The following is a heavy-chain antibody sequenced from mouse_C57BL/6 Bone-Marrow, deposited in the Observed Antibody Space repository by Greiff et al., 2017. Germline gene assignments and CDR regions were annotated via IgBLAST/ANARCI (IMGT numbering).Heavy chain of an antibody. V-gene: IGHV3-6*01. CDR3: ARDLAMDY. CDR1: GYSITSGYY. CDR2: ISYDGSN. J-gene: IGHJ4*01. Sequence: EVKLLESGPGLVKPSQSLSITCSVTGYSITSGYYWNWIRQFPGNKLEWMGYISYDGSNNYNPSLKNRISLTRDTSKSQLSLKLNSVNTEDTAKYYCARDLAMDYWGQGTSVTVSS.